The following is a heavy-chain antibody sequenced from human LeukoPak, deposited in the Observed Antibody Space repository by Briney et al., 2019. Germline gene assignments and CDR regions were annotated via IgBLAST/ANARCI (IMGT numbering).Heavy chain of an antibody. V-gene: IGHV4-4*07. Sequence: SETLSLTCTVSGGSISSYYWSWIRQPAGKGLEWIGRIYTSGSTNYNPSLKSRVTMSVDTSKNQFSLKLSSVTAADTAVYYCARGIVAAAGMADYYYYMDVWGKGTTVTISS. CDR3: ARGIVAAAGMADYYYYMDV. CDR2: IYTSGST. J-gene: IGHJ6*03. CDR1: GGSISSYY. D-gene: IGHD6-13*01.